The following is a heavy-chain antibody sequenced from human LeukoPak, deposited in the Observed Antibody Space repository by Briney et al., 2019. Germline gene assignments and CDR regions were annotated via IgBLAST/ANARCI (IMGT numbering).Heavy chain of an antibody. CDR3: ARGCFESRQQWLVRGNWFDP. J-gene: IGHJ5*02. Sequence: SETLSLTCAVYGGSFSGYYWSWIRQPPGEGLEWIGEINHSGSTNYNPSLKSRVTISVDTSKNQFSLKLSSVTAADTAVYYCARGCFESRQQWLVRGNWFDPWGQGTLVTVSS. D-gene: IGHD6-19*01. V-gene: IGHV4-34*01. CDR2: INHSGST. CDR1: GGSFSGYY.